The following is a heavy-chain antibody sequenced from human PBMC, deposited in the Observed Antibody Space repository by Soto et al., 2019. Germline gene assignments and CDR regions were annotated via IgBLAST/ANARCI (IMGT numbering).Heavy chain of an antibody. CDR2: ISGSGGST. CDR1: GFSFSSYG. V-gene: IGHV3-23*01. Sequence: PGGSLRLSCADTGFSFSSYGMSWVRQAPGKGLEWVSVISGSGGSTYYADSVKGRFTISRDKSKNTVYLQMNSLRAADTAIYYCAKDAVPYYYGSGSYYNPYYFDYWGQGTLVTVSS. D-gene: IGHD3-10*01. CDR3: AKDAVPYYYGSGSYYNPYYFDY. J-gene: IGHJ4*02.